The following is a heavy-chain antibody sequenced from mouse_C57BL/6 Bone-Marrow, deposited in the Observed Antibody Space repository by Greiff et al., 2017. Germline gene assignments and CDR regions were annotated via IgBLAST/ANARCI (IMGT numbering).Heavy chain of an antibody. V-gene: IGHV14-3*01. J-gene: IGHJ3*01. Sequence: VQLQQSVAELVRPGASVKLSCTASGFNIKNTYMHWVKQRPEQGLEWIGRIDPANGNTKYAPKFQGKDTITADKSSSTAYMQLSSLTSEDSAVYYCARSRWLLHWFAYWGQGTLVTVSA. D-gene: IGHD2-3*01. CDR3: ARSRWLLHWFAY. CDR2: IDPANGNT. CDR1: GFNIKNTY.